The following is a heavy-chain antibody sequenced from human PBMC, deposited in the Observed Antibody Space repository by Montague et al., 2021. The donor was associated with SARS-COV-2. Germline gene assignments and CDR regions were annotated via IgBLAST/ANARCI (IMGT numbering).Heavy chain of an antibody. CDR2: ST. Sequence: STNYKPSLKSRVTISVDTSKNQFSLKLRSVTAADTAVYDCARGFEYWGQGTLVTVSS. V-gene: IGHV4-59*09. J-gene: IGHJ4*02. CDR3: ARGFEY.